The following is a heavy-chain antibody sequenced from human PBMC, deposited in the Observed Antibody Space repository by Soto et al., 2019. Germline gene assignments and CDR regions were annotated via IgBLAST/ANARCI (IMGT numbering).Heavy chain of an antibody. Sequence: SETLSLTCSVSGGSINSSSYFWGWVRQPPGKGLEWIGSIYYSGSTYYNPSLRSRVTISVDTSKNQFSLKLSSVTAADTAVFYCARHYSSGSRNWFDPWGQGTLVTVAS. CDR1: GGSINSSSYF. J-gene: IGHJ5*02. CDR3: ARHYSSGSRNWFDP. D-gene: IGHD6-19*01. CDR2: IYYSGST. V-gene: IGHV4-39*01.